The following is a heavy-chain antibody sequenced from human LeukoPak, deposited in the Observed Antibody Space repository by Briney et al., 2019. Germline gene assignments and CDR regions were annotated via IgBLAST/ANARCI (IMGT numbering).Heavy chain of an antibody. CDR1: GLTFSTYA. V-gene: IGHV3-23*01. J-gene: IGHJ4*02. Sequence: PGGPLKLSCAAPGLTFSTYAMSWVGQAPGKGLGWVSAISGSGGSTYYADPVKGRFTISRANSEITRYLKMNSLRAEDTAVYYCAKEGVGMATSFKGPKTFDYWGQGTLVTVSS. CDR3: AKEGVGMATSFKGPKTFDY. D-gene: IGHD5-24*01. CDR2: ISGSGGST.